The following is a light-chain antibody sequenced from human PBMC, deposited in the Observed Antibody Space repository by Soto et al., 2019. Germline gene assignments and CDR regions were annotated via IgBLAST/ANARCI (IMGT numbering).Light chain of an antibody. V-gene: IGKV1-5*03. J-gene: IGKJ1*01. CDR2: KAS. CDR3: QQYISYWT. CDR1: QSVSTW. Sequence: DIQMTQSPSTLSASVGDRVTITCRASQSVSTWLAWYQQKPGQAPKLLIDKASTLESGVPSRFSGSGSGTESTLTINGLQPDDFATYYCQQYISYWTFGQGTTVEIK.